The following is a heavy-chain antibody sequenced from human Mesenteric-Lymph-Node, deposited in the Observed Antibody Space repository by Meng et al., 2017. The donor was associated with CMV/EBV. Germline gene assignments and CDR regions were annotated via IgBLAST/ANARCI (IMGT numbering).Heavy chain of an antibody. V-gene: IGHV4-61*01. Sequence: GSLRLSCTVSGGSVSSNSYFWSWIRQPPGKGLEWIGYVYHRGTTNYNPSLKSRLTISVDTSKNQSSLKLSSVTAADTAVYYCARDSPLNCGSTTCYYDGFDVWGRGTTVTVSS. J-gene: IGHJ3*01. CDR1: GGSVSSNSYF. CDR2: VYHRGTT. CDR3: ARDSPLNCGSTTCYYDGFDV. D-gene: IGHD2-2*01.